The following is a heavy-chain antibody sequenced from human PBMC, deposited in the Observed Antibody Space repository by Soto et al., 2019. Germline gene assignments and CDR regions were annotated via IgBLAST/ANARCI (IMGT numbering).Heavy chain of an antibody. D-gene: IGHD1-20*01. J-gene: IGHJ4*02. CDR3: ARITGRHLDY. CDR1: SGSIVVTNVF. V-gene: IGHV4-39*01. Sequence: SETLSLTCTVSSGSIVVTNVFWGCVRQPPGNGLEWIGNIDYSGTAYFSPSLATRVTFHVDTSKNQFSLTLYSVTAADTAVYYCARITGRHLDYWGQGILVTVSS. CDR2: IDYSGTA.